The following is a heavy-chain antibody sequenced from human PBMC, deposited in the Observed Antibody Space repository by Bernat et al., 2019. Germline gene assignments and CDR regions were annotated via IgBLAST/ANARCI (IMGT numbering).Heavy chain of an antibody. CDR3: ARDWVMTTVTTSSQDWFDF. V-gene: IGHV3-21*01. J-gene: IGHJ5*01. CDR1: GFAFSSFG. CDR2: ISSSSSYI. D-gene: IGHD4-17*01. Sequence: EAQLVESGGGLVKPGGSLRLSCVASGFAFSSFGMQWVRQAPGKGLEWVSSISSSSSYIYYADSLKGRFTVSRDNAKNSLFLQVNSLRDEDTAVYYCARDWVMTTVTTSSQDWFDFWGRGTLVTVSS.